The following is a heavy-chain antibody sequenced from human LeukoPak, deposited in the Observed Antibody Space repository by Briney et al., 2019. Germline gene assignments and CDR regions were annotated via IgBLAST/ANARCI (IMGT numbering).Heavy chain of an antibody. CDR3: ARVRGFCSGGSCLNDPFDI. CDR2: IHYTGAT. D-gene: IGHD2-15*01. Sequence: PSETLSLTCAVYGGSITGYYWSWIRQTPGRGLEWVGEIHYTGATSYNPSLKSRATISTDTSKNQFSLRLSSVTAADTAVYYCARVRGFCSGGSCLNDPFDIWGQGTMVTVSS. CDR1: GGSITGYY. J-gene: IGHJ3*02. V-gene: IGHV4-34*01.